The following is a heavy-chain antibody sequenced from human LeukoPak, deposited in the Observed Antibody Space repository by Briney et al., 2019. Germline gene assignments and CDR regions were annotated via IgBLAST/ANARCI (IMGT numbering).Heavy chain of an antibody. CDR3: ARGDSWGQVFWFDP. V-gene: IGHV3-21*01. CDR2: ISSTSSYI. Sequence: GGSLRLSCAASGFTFSTYSMIWVRPPPGKGLEWVSSISSTSSYIYYADSLQGRFTISRDNAKNSLYLQMNSLRAEDTAVYFCARGDSWGQVFWFDPWGQGTLVTVSS. D-gene: IGHD6-13*01. CDR1: GFTFSTYS. J-gene: IGHJ5*02.